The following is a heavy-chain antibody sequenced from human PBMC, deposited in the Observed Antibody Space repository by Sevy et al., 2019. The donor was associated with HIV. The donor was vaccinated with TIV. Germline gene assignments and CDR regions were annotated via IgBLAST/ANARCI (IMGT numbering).Heavy chain of an antibody. D-gene: IGHD3-10*01. CDR3: AREWSWAYFDS. CDR2: VKKDGSER. J-gene: IGHJ4*02. V-gene: IGHV3-7*03. Sequence: GESLKISCAASGFMFNDFWMSWVRQAPGKGQDWVANVKKDGSERYYADSVKGRFTISRDNAKNLLYLQMNSLTAEDTAIYYCAREWSWAYFDSWGQGTLVTVSS. CDR1: GFMFNDFW.